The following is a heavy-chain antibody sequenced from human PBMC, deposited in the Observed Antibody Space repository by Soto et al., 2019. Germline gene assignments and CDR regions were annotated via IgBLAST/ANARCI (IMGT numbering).Heavy chain of an antibody. J-gene: IGHJ6*02. CDR3: AREWAAYYYYGMDV. CDR1: GFTFSSYG. D-gene: IGHD6-25*01. V-gene: IGHV3-33*01. Sequence: QVQLVESGGGVVQPGRSLILSCAASGFTFSSYGMHWVRQAPGKGLEWVAVIWYDGSNKYYADSVKGRFTISRDNSKNTLYLPMNSLRAEDTAVYYCAREWAAYYYYGMDVWGQGTTVTVSS. CDR2: IWYDGSNK.